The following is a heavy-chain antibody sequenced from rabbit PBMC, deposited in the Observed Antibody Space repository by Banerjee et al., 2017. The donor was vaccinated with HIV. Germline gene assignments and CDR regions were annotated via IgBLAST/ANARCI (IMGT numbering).Heavy chain of an antibody. D-gene: IGHD2-1*01. CDR2: IITGTGIT. V-gene: IGHV1S40*01. CDR3: ARSTMTGLFSL. J-gene: IGHJ4*01. Sequence: QSLEESGGDLVKPGASLTLTCTASGFSFSSDAMCWVRQAPGKGLEWIGCIITGTGITYYPNWAKGRFTISKTSSTTVTLQMTSLTVADTATYFCARSTMTGLFSLWGPGTLVTVS. CDR1: GFSFSSDA.